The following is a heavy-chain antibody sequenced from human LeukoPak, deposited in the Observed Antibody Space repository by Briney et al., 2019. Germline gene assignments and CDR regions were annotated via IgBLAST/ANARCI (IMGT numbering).Heavy chain of an antibody. V-gene: IGHV3-23*01. CDR1: GFTFSSYA. J-gene: IGHJ3*02. Sequence: GGSLRLSCAASGFTFSSYAMSRVRRAPGKGLEWVSAISGSGGSTYYADSVKGRFTISRDNSKNTLYLQMNSLRAEDTAVYYCAKSVGAAPAAFDIWGQGTMVTVSS. CDR3: AKSVGAAPAAFDI. D-gene: IGHD6-6*01. CDR2: ISGSGGST.